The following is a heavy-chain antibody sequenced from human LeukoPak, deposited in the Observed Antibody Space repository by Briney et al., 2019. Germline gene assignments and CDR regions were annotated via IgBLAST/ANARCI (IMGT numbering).Heavy chain of an antibody. V-gene: IGHV4-59*01. D-gene: IGHD4-11*01. CDR3: ARATTTFDD. J-gene: IGHJ4*02. Sequence: SETLSFTCSVSGGSISSYYWSWIRQPPGKGPEWIGYISDSGSTNYKPSLKSRVTISLDTSKNQFTLRLTSVTTADTAVYFCARATTTFDDWGPGTLVTVSS. CDR2: ISDSGST. CDR1: GGSISSYY.